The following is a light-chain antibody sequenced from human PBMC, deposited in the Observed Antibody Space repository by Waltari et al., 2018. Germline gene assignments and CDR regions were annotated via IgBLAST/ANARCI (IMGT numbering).Light chain of an antibody. V-gene: IGLV6-57*03. Sequence: NSLLTQPHSVSESPGKTVTISCTRTSDSIASTYVQWHQQRPGSAPTTVIFEDNQRPSGVPDRFSASIDTSSNSASLTISGLKTEDEALYYCQSYDSDEGVVFGGGTKLTVL. CDR3: QSYDSDEGVV. CDR1: SDSIASTY. J-gene: IGLJ2*01. CDR2: EDN.